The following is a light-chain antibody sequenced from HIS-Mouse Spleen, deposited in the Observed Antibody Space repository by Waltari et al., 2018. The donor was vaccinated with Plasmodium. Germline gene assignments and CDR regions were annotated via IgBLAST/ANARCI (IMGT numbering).Light chain of an antibody. J-gene: IGKJ3*01. CDR1: QSVSSN. V-gene: IGKV3-15*01. CDR3: QQYNNWSFT. Sequence: EIVMTQSPATLSVSPGERATLSCRASQSVSSNLAWYQQKPGQAPRLLIYGAATRATGSPARFSGSGSGTEFTRTISSLQSEDFAGYYCQQYNNWSFTFGPGTKVDIK. CDR2: GAA.